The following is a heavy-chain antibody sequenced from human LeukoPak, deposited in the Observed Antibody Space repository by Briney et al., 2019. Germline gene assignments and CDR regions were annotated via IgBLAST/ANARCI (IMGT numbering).Heavy chain of an antibody. J-gene: IGHJ4*02. D-gene: IGHD3-10*01. CDR3: SRPLSFGELFRLDD. CDR1: GFTFSSYS. CDR2: ISRSGAYT. Sequence: GGSLRLSCAASGFTFSSYSMNWVRQAPGKGLEWVSYISRSGAYTYYTDSVKGRFTVSRDNAKKLLFLQMDGLRAEDTALYYCSRPLSFGELFRLDDWGQGTLVTVSS. V-gene: IGHV3-21*05.